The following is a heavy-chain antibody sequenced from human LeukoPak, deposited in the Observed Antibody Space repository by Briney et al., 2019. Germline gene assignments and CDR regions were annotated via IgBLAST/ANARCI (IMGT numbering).Heavy chain of an antibody. J-gene: IGHJ3*02. CDR2: IYPGDSDT. CDR1: GYSFTSYW. CDR3: ARQYYYDSSGYGAFDI. Sequence: GESPKISCKGSGYSFTSYWIGWVRQMPGKGLEWMGIIYPGDSDTRYSPSFQGQVTISADKSISTAYLQWSSLKASDTAMYYCARQYYYDSSGYGAFDIWGQGTMVTVSS. V-gene: IGHV5-51*01. D-gene: IGHD3-22*01.